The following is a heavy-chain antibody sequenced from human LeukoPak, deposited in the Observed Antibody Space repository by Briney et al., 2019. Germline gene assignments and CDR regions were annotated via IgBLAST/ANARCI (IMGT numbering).Heavy chain of an antibody. Sequence: GGSLRLSCAASGFIVNTNYMTWVRQAPGRGLEWVSTISGSRDNSYYADSVKGRFTISRDFSQNTLYLEMNSLTADDTALYYCAKDLWFGGSAFDSWGQGTLVTVSS. J-gene: IGHJ4*01. CDR1: GFIVNTNY. V-gene: IGHV3-23*01. D-gene: IGHD3-10*01. CDR3: AKDLWFGGSAFDS. CDR2: ISGSRDNS.